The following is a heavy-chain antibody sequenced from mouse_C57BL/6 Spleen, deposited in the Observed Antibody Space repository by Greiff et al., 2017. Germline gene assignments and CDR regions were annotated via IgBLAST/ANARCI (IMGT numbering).Heavy chain of an antibody. D-gene: IGHD1-1*01. Sequence: QVQLQQPGAELVKPGASVKLSCKASGYTFTSYWMHWVKQRPGPGLEWIGMIHPNSGSTNYNEKFKSKATLTVDKSSSTAYMQLSSLTSEDSAVYYCARSSVGAMDYGGQGTSVTVSS. CDR3: ARSSVGAMDY. V-gene: IGHV1-64*01. J-gene: IGHJ4*01. CDR1: GYTFTSYW. CDR2: IHPNSGST.